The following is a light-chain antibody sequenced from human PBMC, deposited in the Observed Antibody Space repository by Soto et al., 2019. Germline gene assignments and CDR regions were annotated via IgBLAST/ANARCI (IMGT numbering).Light chain of an antibody. V-gene: IGLV2-14*03. CDR3: SSYTTSNTRQIV. J-gene: IGLJ1*01. Sequence: QSVLTQPASVSGSPGQSITISCTGTSIDVGGYNYVSWYQHHPGKAPKLIIYDVSNRPSGVSIRFSGSKSDNTASLTISGLQPEDEADYHCSSYTTSNTRQIVFGTGTKVT. CDR2: DVS. CDR1: SIDVGGYNY.